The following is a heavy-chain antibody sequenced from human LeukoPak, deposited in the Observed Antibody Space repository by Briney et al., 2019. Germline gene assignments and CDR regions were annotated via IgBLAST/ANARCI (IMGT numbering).Heavy chain of an antibody. J-gene: IGHJ4*02. CDR3: ASSNGGTFDY. CDR1: GFTFSSYA. V-gene: IGHV3-30-3*01. Sequence: PGGSLRLSCAASGFTFSSYAMHWVRQAPGKGLEWVAVISYDGSNKYYADSVKGRFIISRDNSKNTLYLQMNSLRAEDTAVYYCASSNGGTFDYWGQGTLVTVSS. CDR2: ISYDGSNK. D-gene: IGHD6-25*01.